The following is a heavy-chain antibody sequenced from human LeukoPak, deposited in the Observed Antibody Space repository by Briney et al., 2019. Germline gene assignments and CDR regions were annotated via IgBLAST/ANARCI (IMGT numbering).Heavy chain of an antibody. CDR3: AYRYCSSTSCLNWNYDY. J-gene: IGHJ4*02. Sequence: ASVKVSCKASGGTFSSYYISWVRQAPGQGLEWMGGIIPIFGTANYAQKFQGRVTITADESTSTAYMELSSLRSEDTAVYYCAYRYCSSTSCLNWNYDYWGQGTLVTVSS. D-gene: IGHD2-2*01. CDR1: GGTFSSYY. V-gene: IGHV1-69*13. CDR2: IIPIFGTA.